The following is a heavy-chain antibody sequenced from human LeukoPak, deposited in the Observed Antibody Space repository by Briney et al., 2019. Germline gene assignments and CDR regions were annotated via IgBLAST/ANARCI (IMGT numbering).Heavy chain of an antibody. CDR3: ARDGYSGYFDF. CDR1: GGSISSYY. CDR2: IYYSGST. J-gene: IGHJ4*02. V-gene: IGHV4-59*01. D-gene: IGHD5-18*01. Sequence: KPSETLSLTCTVSGGSISSYYWSWLRQPPGKGLGWMGYIYYSGSTNYNPSLKTRATISLDTSKTQFSLKLSSLPAADTAVYYCARDGYSGYFDFWGQGTLVTVSS.